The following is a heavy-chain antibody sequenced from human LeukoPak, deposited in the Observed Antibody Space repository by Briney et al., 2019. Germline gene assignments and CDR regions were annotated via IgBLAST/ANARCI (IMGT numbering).Heavy chain of an antibody. Sequence: ASVKVSCKASGYTFTGYYMHWVRQAPGQGLEWMGWINPDSGGTNYAQKLQGRVTMTRDTSISTAYMELSRLRSDDTAVYYCARLYSSSWSGWFDPWGQGTLVTVSS. CDR3: ARLYSSSWSGWFDP. CDR1: GYTFTGYY. J-gene: IGHJ5*02. D-gene: IGHD6-13*01. CDR2: INPDSGGT. V-gene: IGHV1-2*02.